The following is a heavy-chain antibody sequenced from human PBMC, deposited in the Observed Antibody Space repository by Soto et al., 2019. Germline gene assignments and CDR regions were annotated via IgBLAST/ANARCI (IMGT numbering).Heavy chain of an antibody. CDR3: AREYYDFWSGYYSQVAFDI. D-gene: IGHD3-3*01. CDR2: ISSSSSYI. V-gene: IGHV3-21*01. J-gene: IGHJ3*02. Sequence: GGSLRLSCAASGFTFSSYSMNWVRQAPGKGLEWVSSISSSSSYIYYADSVKGRFTISRDNAKNSLYLQMNSLRAEDTAVYYCAREYYDFWSGYYSQVAFDIWGQGTMVTVSS. CDR1: GFTFSSYS.